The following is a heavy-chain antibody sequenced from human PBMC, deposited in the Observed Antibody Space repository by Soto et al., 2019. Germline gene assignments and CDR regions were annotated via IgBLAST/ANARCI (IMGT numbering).Heavy chain of an antibody. CDR1: GFTFSSYG. CDR2: ISYDGSNK. D-gene: IGHD4-17*01. V-gene: IGHV3-30*18. Sequence: GGSLRLSCAASGFTFSSYGMHWVRQAPGKGLEWVAVISYDGSNKYYADSVKGRFTISRDNSKNTLYLQMNSLRAEDTAVYYCAKDHGVSALGMDVWGQGTTVTVSS. J-gene: IGHJ6*02. CDR3: AKDHGVSALGMDV.